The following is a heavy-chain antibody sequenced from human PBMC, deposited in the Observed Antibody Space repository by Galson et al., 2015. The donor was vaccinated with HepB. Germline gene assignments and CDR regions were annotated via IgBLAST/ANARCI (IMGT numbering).Heavy chain of an antibody. Sequence: SVKVSCKASGGTFSSYAISWVRQAPGQGLEWMGRIIPILGIANYAQKFQGRVTITADKSTSTAYMELSSLRSEDTAVYYCARVKGEMATKYDAFDIWGQGTMVTVSS. CDR2: IIPILGIA. J-gene: IGHJ3*02. CDR1: GGTFSSYA. CDR3: ARVKGEMATKYDAFDI. D-gene: IGHD5-24*01. V-gene: IGHV1-69*04.